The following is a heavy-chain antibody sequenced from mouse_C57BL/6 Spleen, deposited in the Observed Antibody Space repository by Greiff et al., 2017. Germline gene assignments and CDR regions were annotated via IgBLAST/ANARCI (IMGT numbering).Heavy chain of an antibody. Sequence: QVQLQQSGAELARPGASVKLSCKASGYTFTSYGISWVKQRTGPGLEWIGEIYPRSGNTYYNEKFKGKATLTADKSSSTAYMELRSLTSEDSAVYFCARRRDGSGYSYAIDYWGQGTSVTVSS. CDR2: IYPRSGNT. D-gene: IGHD3-2*02. CDR1: GYTFTSYG. V-gene: IGHV1-81*01. CDR3: ARRRDGSGYSYAIDY. J-gene: IGHJ4*01.